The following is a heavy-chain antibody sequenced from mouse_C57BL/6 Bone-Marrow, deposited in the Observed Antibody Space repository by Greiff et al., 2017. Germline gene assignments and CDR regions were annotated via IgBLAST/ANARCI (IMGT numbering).Heavy chain of an antibody. CDR1: EYEFPSHD. V-gene: IGHV5-2*01. D-gene: IGHD2-2*01. CDR3: ASSYGYEDYYAMDY. J-gene: IGHJ4*01. CDR2: INSDGGST. Sequence: VKLMESGGGLVQPGESLKLSCESNEYEFPSHDMSWVRKTPEKRLELVAAINSDGGSTYYPDTMERRFIISRDNTKKTLYLQMSSLRSEDTALYYCASSYGYEDYYAMDYWGQGTSVTVSS.